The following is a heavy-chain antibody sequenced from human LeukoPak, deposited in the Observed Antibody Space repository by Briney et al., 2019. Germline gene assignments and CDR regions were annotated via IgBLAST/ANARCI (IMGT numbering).Heavy chain of an antibody. CDR2: TSAYNGNT. CDR1: GYTFTSYG. V-gene: IGHV1-18*01. D-gene: IGHD3-22*01. CDR3: ARDLSNYYDSSGYYFDY. J-gene: IGHJ4*02. Sequence: ASVKVSCKASGYTFTSYGISWERQAPGQGLEWMGWTSAYNGNTNYAQKLQGRVTMTTDTSTSTAYMELRSLRSDDTAVYYCARDLSNYYDSSGYYFDYWGQGTLVTVSS.